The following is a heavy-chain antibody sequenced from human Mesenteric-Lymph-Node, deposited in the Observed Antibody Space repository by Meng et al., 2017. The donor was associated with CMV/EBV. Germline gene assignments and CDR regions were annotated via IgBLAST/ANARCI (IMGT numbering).Heavy chain of an antibody. J-gene: IGHJ4*02. CDR1: GGSVSSGSYY. D-gene: IGHD5-12*01. V-gene: IGHV4-61*01. Sequence: SGGSVSSGSYYWSWIRQPPGKGLEWIGYIYYSGSTNYNPSLKSRVTISVDTSKNQFSLKLSSVTAADTAVYYCARGRGVATIQFDYWGQGTLVTVSS. CDR3: ARGRGVATIQFDY. CDR2: IYYSGST.